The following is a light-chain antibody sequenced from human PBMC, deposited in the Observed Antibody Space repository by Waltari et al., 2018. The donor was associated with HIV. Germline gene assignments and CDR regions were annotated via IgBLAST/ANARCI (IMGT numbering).Light chain of an antibody. CDR3: LLKIGSNTPI. CDR1: ISDIGDSDS. CDR2: EVS. Sequence: QSALTQPASVSGSPGQSITISCTGSISDIGDSDSVSWYQQHPGKVPNLVIFEVSNRPSGVSDRFSGSKSGNTASLAISGLQAEDEADYYCLLKIGSNTPIFGGGTKLTVL. V-gene: IGLV2-14*01. J-gene: IGLJ2*01.